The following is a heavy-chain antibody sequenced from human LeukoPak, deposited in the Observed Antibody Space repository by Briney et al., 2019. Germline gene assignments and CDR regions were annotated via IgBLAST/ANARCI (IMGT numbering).Heavy chain of an antibody. V-gene: IGHV3-30*02. CDR3: ARDRGYCSGGSCYGFYYYMDV. CDR1: EFTFSSYG. CDR2: IRYDGSNK. D-gene: IGHD2-15*01. Sequence: PGGSLRLSCAASEFTFSSYGMHWVRQAPGKGLEWVAFIRYDGSNKYYADSVKGRFTISRDNAKNSLYLQMNSLRAEDTAVYYCARDRGYCSGGSCYGFYYYMDVWGKGTTVTVSS. J-gene: IGHJ6*03.